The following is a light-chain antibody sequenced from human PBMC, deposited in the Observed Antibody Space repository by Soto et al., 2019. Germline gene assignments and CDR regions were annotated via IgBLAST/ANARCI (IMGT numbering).Light chain of an antibody. CDR3: QQRKNWPPIT. J-gene: IGKJ5*01. CDR1: QSVSTY. V-gene: IGKV3-11*01. CDR2: DAS. Sequence: EIVLTQSPATLSLSPGERATLSCRASQSVSTYLAWYQQKPGQPPRLLIYDASNRATGIPARFSGSGSGTEFTLTISSLEPEDFAVYYCQQRKNWPPITFGQGTRLESK.